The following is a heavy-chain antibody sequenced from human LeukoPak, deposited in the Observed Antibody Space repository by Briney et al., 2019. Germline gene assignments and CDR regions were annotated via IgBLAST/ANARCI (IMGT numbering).Heavy chain of an antibody. V-gene: IGHV3-23*01. CDR3: AKGPGFMVSPLHYMDV. D-gene: IGHD3-10*01. J-gene: IGHJ6*03. Sequence: GGSLRLSCAASGFTFSSYAMSWVRQAPGKGLEWVSAISGSGGSTYYADSVKGRFTISRDNSKNTLYLQMNSLRAEDTAVYYCAKGPGFMVSPLHYMDVWGKGTTVTVSS. CDR2: ISGSGGST. CDR1: GFTFSSYA.